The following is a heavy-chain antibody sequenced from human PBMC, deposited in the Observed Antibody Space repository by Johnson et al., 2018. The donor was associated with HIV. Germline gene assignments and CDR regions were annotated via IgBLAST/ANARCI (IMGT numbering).Heavy chain of an antibody. J-gene: IGHJ3*02. V-gene: IGHV3-66*01. D-gene: IGHD6-19*01. CDR2: IYSGGST. Sequence: EKLVESGGGVVRPGGSLRLSCAASGFTFDDCGMSWVRQGPGKWLEWVSVIYSGGSTYYADSVKGRFTISRDNSKNTLYLQMNSLRAEDTAVYYCARGDSSGWLGAFDMWGQGTTVTVSS. CDR1: GFTFDDCG. CDR3: ARGDSSGWLGAFDM.